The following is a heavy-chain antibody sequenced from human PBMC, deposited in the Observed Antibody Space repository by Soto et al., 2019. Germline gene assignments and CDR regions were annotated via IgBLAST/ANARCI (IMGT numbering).Heavy chain of an antibody. CDR1: GFTISSYA. J-gene: IGHJ6*03. V-gene: IGHV3-23*01. Sequence: GGPLRLSCAASGFTISSYAMSWVRKATGKGLEWVSAISGSGGSTYYADSVKGRFTISRDNSKNTLYLQMNSLRAEDTAVYYCAKGLSMVYAILDYYYYMDVWGKGTTVTVSS. D-gene: IGHD2-8*01. CDR2: ISGSGGST. CDR3: AKGLSMVYAILDYYYYMDV.